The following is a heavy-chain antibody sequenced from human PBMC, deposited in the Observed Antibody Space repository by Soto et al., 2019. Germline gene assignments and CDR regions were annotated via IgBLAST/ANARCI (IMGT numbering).Heavy chain of an antibody. V-gene: IGHV3-9*01. D-gene: IGHD4-17*01. J-gene: IGHJ6*02. CDR3: AKDGYRDYGGYYYYGMDV. CDR2: ISWNSGSI. CDR1: GFTFDDYA. Sequence: GGSRRLSCAASGFTFDDYAMHWVRQAPGKGLEWVSGISWNSGSIGYADSVKGRFTISRDNAKNSLYLQMNSLRAEDTALYYCAKDGYRDYGGYYYYGMDVWGQGTTVNVSS.